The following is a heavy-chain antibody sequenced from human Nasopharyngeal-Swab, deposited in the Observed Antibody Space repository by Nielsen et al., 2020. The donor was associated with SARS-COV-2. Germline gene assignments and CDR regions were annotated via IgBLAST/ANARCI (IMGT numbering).Heavy chain of an antibody. Sequence: GASLKISCAASGFTFSSYAMSWVRQAPGKGLEWVSGISLSGGGTYYADSVKGRFTISRDNSKDTLNLQMHSLRAEDTAVYYCAKGRTYCSGTSCFSFDSWGQGTMVTVSS. J-gene: IGHJ4*02. D-gene: IGHD2-2*01. CDR1: GFTFSSYA. CDR3: AKGRTYCSGTSCFSFDS. V-gene: IGHV3-23*01. CDR2: ISLSGGGT.